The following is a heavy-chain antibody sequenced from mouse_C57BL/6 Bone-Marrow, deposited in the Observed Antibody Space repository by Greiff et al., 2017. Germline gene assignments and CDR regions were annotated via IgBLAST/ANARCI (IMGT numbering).Heavy chain of an antibody. J-gene: IGHJ4*01. Sequence: EVKLVESGEGLVKPGGSLKLSCAASGFTFSSYALSWVRQTPEKRLEWVANISSGGDYIYYADTVKGRFTISRDNARNTLYLQMSSLKSEDTAMYYCTRERFYGHYAIDYWGQGTSVTVSS. D-gene: IGHD1-1*02. CDR2: ISSGGDYI. V-gene: IGHV5-9-1*02. CDR3: TRERFYGHYAIDY. CDR1: GFTFSSYA.